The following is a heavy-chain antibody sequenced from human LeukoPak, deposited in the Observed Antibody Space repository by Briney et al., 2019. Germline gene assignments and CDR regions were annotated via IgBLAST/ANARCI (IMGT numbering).Heavy chain of an antibody. CDR2: INWNGDSA. D-gene: IGHD4-17*01. CDR1: GFIFDDYG. V-gene: IGHV3-20*04. Sequence: PGGSLRLSCAASGFIFDDYGMSWVRQAPGKRLEWVSSINWNGDSAAYSDSVKGRFTISRDNSKNTLYLQMNSLRAEDTAVYYCAKEIYGDSTGGRFQHWGQGTLVTVSS. CDR3: AKEIYGDSTGGRFQH. J-gene: IGHJ1*01.